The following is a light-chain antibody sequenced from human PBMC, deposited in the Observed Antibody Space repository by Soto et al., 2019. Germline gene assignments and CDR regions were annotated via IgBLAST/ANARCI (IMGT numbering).Light chain of an antibody. J-gene: IGKJ2*01. Sequence: EIVMTQSPATLSVSPGERATPSCRAGQSVSSDLAWYQHKPGQAPRLLIYGAFARPTGIPARFSGSGSGTEFTLSISSLQSEDFAVYSCHQYNDWPYTFGQGTKMEIK. CDR1: QSVSSD. V-gene: IGKV3-15*01. CDR3: HQYNDWPYT. CDR2: GAF.